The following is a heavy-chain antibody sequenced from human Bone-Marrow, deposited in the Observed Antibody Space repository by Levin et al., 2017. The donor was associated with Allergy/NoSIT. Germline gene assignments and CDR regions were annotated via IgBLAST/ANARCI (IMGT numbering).Heavy chain of an antibody. V-gene: IGHV3-11*01. D-gene: IGHD2-15*01. CDR2: ITGSGSTT. J-gene: IGHJ4*02. CDR1: GFIFSDYY. Sequence: AGGSLRLSCAASGFIFSDYYMIWIRQAPGKGLEWVGHITGSGSTTYYAGSVEGRFTISRDNVEKSFFLQMSSLRDDDAGVYYCARGGSGGSDFDHWGPGTLIAVSS. CDR3: ARGGSGGSDFDH.